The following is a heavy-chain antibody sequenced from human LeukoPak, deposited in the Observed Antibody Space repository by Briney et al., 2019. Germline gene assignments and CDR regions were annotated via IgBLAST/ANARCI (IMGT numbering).Heavy chain of an antibody. CDR1: GFTFSSYS. J-gene: IGHJ4*02. Sequence: GGSLRLSCAASGFTFSSYSMNWVRQAPGKGLEWVANIKQDGSEKYYVDSVKGRFTISRDNAKNSLYLQMNSLRAEDTAVYYCARDASFGFDYWGQGTLVTVSS. V-gene: IGHV3-7*01. D-gene: IGHD3-3*01. CDR2: IKQDGSEK. CDR3: ARDASFGFDY.